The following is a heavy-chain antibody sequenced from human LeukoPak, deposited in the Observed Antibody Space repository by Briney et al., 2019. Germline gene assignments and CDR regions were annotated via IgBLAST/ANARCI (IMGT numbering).Heavy chain of an antibody. CDR3: AKYVSARGPPYALAV. J-gene: IGHJ6*02. CDR1: EFTFSSYA. D-gene: IGHD2/OR15-2a*01. V-gene: IGHV3-23*01. Sequence: GGSLRLSCAASEFTFSSYAMQWVRQAPGKGLEWVAGISASGGNTWYADSVKGRFTISRDNSKNTLYLQMNSLRAEDTAVYYCAKYVSARGPPYALAVWGQGTTVTVSS. CDR2: ISASGGNT.